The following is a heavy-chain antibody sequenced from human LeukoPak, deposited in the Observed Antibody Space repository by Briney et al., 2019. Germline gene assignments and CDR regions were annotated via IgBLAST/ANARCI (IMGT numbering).Heavy chain of an antibody. D-gene: IGHD6-13*01. CDR2: ISHNSGTM. CDR1: GFSFSSDS. J-gene: IGHJ4*02. CDR3: TGAAPGKKLFDY. Sequence: GGSLRLSCGASGFSFSSDSMNWVRQAPGKGLEWVSYISHNSGTMYYSDSVKGRFTISRDRAKNSLYLQMNDLRVEDTAIYYCTGAAPGKKLFDYWGQGALVTVSS. V-gene: IGHV3-48*01.